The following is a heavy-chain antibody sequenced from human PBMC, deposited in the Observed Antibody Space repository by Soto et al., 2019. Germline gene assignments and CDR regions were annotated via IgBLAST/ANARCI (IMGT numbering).Heavy chain of an antibody. D-gene: IGHD4-17*01. Sequence: QVELVESGGGVVQPGRSLRLSCVASGFTFNTYTIHWVRQAPGRGLQWVALVSGDGSTKRYADSVKGRFTISRDNSKNTVYLQRNSLSPDDTAVYYCARESLGDYENGQYYYGLDVWGQGTTVTVSS. CDR1: GFTFNTYT. CDR3: ARESLGDYENGQYYYGLDV. CDR2: VSGDGSTK. V-gene: IGHV3-30-3*01. J-gene: IGHJ6*02.